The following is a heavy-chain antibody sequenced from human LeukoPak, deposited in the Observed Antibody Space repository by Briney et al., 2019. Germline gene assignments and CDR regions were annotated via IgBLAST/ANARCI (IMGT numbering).Heavy chain of an antibody. CDR3: ARAGVRRITMVRVVNLNDY. Sequence: SETLSLTCSVSGVSVGSAGYYWTWIRQPPGKGLEWIGYMYYSGNSNYNPFLKSRVTMSLDPSKNRFSLKLSSVTAADTAVYYCARAGVRRITMVRVVNLNDYWGQGTLVTVSS. J-gene: IGHJ4*02. CDR1: GVSVGSAGYY. V-gene: IGHV4-61*08. CDR2: MYYSGNS. D-gene: IGHD3-10*01.